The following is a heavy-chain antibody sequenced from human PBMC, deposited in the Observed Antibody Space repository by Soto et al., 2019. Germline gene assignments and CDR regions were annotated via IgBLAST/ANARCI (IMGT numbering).Heavy chain of an antibody. V-gene: IGHV3-48*02. CDR1: GFTFSSYS. CDR2: ISSSSSTI. D-gene: IGHD1-26*01. Sequence: PGGSLRLSCAASGFTFSSYSMNWVRQAPGKGLEWVSYISSSSSTIYYADSVKGRFTISRDNAKNSLYLQMNSLRDEDTAVYYCASSGIVGATTIYYYYYGMDVWGQGTTVTVSS. J-gene: IGHJ6*02. CDR3: ASSGIVGATTIYYYYYGMDV.